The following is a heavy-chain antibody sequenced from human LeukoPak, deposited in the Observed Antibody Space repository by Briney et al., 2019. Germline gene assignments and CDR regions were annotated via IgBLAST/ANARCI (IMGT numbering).Heavy chain of an antibody. CDR1: GDSISSSNW. CDR2: IHHSGSA. CDR3: AKDLIEQQLVGRYYYYYYMDV. V-gene: IGHV4-4*02. Sequence: SGTLSLTCTVSGDSISSSNWWTWVRQPPGKGLEWIGEIHHSGSANYNPSLKSRVTISLDKSKNQFSLKVSSVTAADTAVYYCAKDLIEQQLVGRYYYYYYMDVWGKGTTVTVSS. D-gene: IGHD6-13*01. J-gene: IGHJ6*03.